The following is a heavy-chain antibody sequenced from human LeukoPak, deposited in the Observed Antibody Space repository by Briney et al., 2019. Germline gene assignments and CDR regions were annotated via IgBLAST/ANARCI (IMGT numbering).Heavy chain of an antibody. CDR3: AKEVGATYQFPDY. CDR2: ISYDGSNK. D-gene: IGHD1-26*01. V-gene: IGHV3-30*18. Sequence: GGSLRLSCAASGFTFSSYGMHWVRQAPGKGLEWVAVISYDGSNKYYADSVKGRFTISRDNSKNTLHLQMNSLRAEDTAVYYCAKEVGATYQFPDYWGQGTLVTVSS. J-gene: IGHJ4*02. CDR1: GFTFSSYG.